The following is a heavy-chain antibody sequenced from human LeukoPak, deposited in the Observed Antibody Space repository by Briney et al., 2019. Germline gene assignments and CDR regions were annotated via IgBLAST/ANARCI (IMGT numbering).Heavy chain of an antibody. V-gene: IGHV1-69*04. J-gene: IGHJ4*02. CDR3: ARETLVDTAMLYYFDY. CDR2: IIPILGIA. Sequence: ASVKVSCKASGGTFSSYAISWVRQAPGQGLEWMGRIIPILGIANYAQKFQGRVTITADKSTSTAYMELSSLRSEETAVYYCARETLVDTAMLYYFDYWGQGALVTVSS. D-gene: IGHD5-18*01. CDR1: GGTFSSYA.